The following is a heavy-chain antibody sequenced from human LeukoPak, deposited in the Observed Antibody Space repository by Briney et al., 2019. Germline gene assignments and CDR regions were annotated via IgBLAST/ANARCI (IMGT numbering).Heavy chain of an antibody. CDR3: ARGTIFGVVIISYFDY. V-gene: IGHV3-23*01. J-gene: IGHJ4*02. CDR1: GFTFSSYA. CDR2: ISGSGGST. Sequence: GGSLRLSCAASGFTFSSYAMSWVRQAPGKGLEWVSAISGSGGSTYYADSVKGRFTISRDNSKNTLYLQMGSLRAEDMAVYYCARGTIFGVVIISYFDYWGQGILVTVSS. D-gene: IGHD3-3*01.